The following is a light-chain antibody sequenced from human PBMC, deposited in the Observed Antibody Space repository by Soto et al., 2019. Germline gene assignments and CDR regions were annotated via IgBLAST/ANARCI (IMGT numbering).Light chain of an antibody. J-gene: IGKJ1*01. Sequence: EIVLTQSPATVSLSPGERATLSCWASQSLSSYLAWYQQKPGQAPRLLIYDASNRANGIPARFTGSGSGTDFTLTISSLEPEDFAVYYCMQGTHWPRTFGQGTKVDIK. CDR3: MQGTHWPRT. CDR1: QSLSSY. V-gene: IGKV3-11*01. CDR2: DAS.